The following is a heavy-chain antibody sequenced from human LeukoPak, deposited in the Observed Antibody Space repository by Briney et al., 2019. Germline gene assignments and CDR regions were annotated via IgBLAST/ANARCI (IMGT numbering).Heavy chain of an antibody. V-gene: IGHV4-59*08. Sequence: SETLSLTCTVSGGSIGSYYWSWLRQPPGRGLEWIGYIYYSGNTNYNPSLKSRVTISVDTSKNQFSLKLTSLTAADTAVYYCARLSGGNTGPFDYWGQGTLVTVSS. J-gene: IGHJ4*02. CDR3: ARLSGGNTGPFDY. CDR1: GGSIGSYY. CDR2: IYYSGNT. D-gene: IGHD4-23*01.